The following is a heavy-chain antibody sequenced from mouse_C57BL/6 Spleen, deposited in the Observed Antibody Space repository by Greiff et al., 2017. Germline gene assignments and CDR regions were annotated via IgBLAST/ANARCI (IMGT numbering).Heavy chain of an antibody. V-gene: IGHV2-6*01. J-gene: IGHJ4*01. Sequence: VKLVASGPGLVAPSQSLSITCTVSGFSLTSYGVDWVRQSPGKGLEWLGVIWGVGSTNYNSALKSRLSISKDNSKSQVFLKMNSLQTDDTAMYYCARGSSSAMDYWGQGTSVTVSS. CDR2: IWGVGST. CDR1: GFSLTSYG. D-gene: IGHD1-1*01. CDR3: ARGSSSAMDY.